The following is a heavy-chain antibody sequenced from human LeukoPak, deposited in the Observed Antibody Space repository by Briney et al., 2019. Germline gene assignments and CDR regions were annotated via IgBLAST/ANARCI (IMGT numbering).Heavy chain of an antibody. CDR1: GGSISSGSYY. CDR3: ARDRRGNAAFDI. V-gene: IGHV4-61*02. J-gene: IGHJ3*02. Sequence: PSETLSLTCTVSGGSISSGSYYWSWIRQPAGKGLEWIGRIYTSGSTNYNPSLKSRVTISVDTSKNQFSLKLSSVTAADTAVYYCARDRRGNAAFDIWGQGTMVTVSS. CDR2: IYTSGST. D-gene: IGHD1-1*01.